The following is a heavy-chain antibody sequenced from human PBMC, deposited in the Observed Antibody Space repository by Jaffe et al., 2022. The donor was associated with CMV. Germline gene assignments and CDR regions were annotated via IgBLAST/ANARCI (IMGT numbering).Heavy chain of an antibody. Sequence: QDHLVQSGAEVKRPGASVKVSCQASGYTFTSYGITWLRQAPGQGLEWVGWISPYNHDTKYAQKFQGRVTMTTDASTSTAYMELRSLRSDDTAVYYCAREPGERRFDYWGQGTLVTVSS. V-gene: IGHV1-18*01. CDR3: AREPGERRFDY. D-gene: IGHD2-2*01. CDR2: ISPYNHDT. J-gene: IGHJ4*02. CDR1: GYTFTSYG.